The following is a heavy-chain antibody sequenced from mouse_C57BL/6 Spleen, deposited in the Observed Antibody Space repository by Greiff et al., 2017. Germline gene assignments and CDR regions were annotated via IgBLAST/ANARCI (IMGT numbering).Heavy chain of an antibody. J-gene: IGHJ1*03. CDR3: ARGDYYGNYDWYFDV. Sequence: VKLMESGPELVKPGASVKISCKASGYAFSSSWMNWVKQRPGKGLEWIGRIYPGDGDTNYNGKFKGKATLTADKSSSTAYMQLSSLTSEDSAVYFCARGDYYGNYDWYFDVWGTGTTVTVSS. CDR2: IYPGDGDT. D-gene: IGHD2-1*01. V-gene: IGHV1-82*01. CDR1: GYAFSSSW.